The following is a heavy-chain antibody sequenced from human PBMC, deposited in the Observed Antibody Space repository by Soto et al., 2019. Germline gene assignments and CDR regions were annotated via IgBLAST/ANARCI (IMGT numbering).Heavy chain of an antibody. J-gene: IGHJ3*01. V-gene: IGHV3-48*01. CDR1: GFTFRNYG. CDR2: IGIGSSTT. Sequence: GGSLRLSCAASGFTFRNYGMNWVRQAPGKGLEWVSYIGIGSSTTYYADSVKGRFTISRDNAKNSLYLQMNSLRAEDTAVYYCSRDQLYYNDISGRPLNAFDVWGQGTMVTVSS. CDR3: SRDQLYYNDISGRPLNAFDV. D-gene: IGHD3-22*01.